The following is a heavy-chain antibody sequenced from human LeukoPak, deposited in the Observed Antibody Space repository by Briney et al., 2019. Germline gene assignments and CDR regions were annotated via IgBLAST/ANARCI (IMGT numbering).Heavy chain of an antibody. V-gene: IGHV3-30-3*01. Sequence: PGGSLRLSCAASGFTFSDYYMSWIRQAPGKGLEWVAVISYDGSNKYYADSVKGRFTISRDNSKNTLYLQMNSLRAEDTAVYYCARDRLRIAVAGIQLDYWGQGTLVTVSS. CDR3: ARDRLRIAVAGIQLDY. CDR1: GFTFSDYY. D-gene: IGHD6-19*01. CDR2: ISYDGSNK. J-gene: IGHJ4*02.